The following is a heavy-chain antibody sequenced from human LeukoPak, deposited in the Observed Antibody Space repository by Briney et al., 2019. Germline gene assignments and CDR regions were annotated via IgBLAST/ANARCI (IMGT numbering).Heavy chain of an antibody. CDR3: ARVAAYGSSGYYYPRPFDY. Sequence: SVNVSCKASGGTFSSYAISWVRQAPGQGLEWMGGIIPIFGTANYAQKFQGRVTITADESTSTAYMELSSLRSEDTAVYYSARVAAYGSSGYYYPRPFDYWGQGTLVTVSS. J-gene: IGHJ4*02. D-gene: IGHD3-22*01. CDR1: GGTFSSYA. V-gene: IGHV1-69*13. CDR2: IIPIFGTA.